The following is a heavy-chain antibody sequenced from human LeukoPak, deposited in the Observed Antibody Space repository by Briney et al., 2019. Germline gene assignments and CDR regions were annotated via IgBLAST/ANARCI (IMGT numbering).Heavy chain of an antibody. D-gene: IGHD6-6*01. CDR3: ARDYSISSALEDYYGMDV. Sequence: GASVKVSCKASVYTFTTYDIHWVRQATGQGLEWMGWMSPKSGHTGYAQNFQGRVTMTRNTSIGTAYMELSSLRSEDTAVYYCARDYSISSALEDYYGMDVWGQGTTVTVSS. CDR2: MSPKSGHT. J-gene: IGHJ6*02. CDR1: VYTFTTYD. V-gene: IGHV1-8*01.